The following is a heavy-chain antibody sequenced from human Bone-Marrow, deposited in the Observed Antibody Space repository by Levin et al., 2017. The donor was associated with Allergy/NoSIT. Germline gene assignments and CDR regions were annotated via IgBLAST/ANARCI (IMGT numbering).Heavy chain of an antibody. D-gene: IGHD3/OR15-3a*01. J-gene: IGHJ4*02. CDR2: ISGSGSTI. CDR3: ARLGRVVAMIYGY. V-gene: IGHV3-11*01. CDR1: GFTFSDYY. Sequence: GGSLRLSCAASGFTFSDYYMTWIRQAPGKGLEWISYISGSGSTILYADSVKGRFTISRDNARNSLFLQMNSLRAEDTAVYYCARLGRVVAMIYGYWGQGTLVTVSS.